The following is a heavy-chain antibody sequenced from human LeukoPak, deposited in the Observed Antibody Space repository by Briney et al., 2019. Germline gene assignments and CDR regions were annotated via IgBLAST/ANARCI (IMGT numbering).Heavy chain of an antibody. D-gene: IGHD6-13*01. Sequence: PSETLSLTCTVSGGSISSYYWSWIRQPPGKGLEWIGYIYYSGSTNYNPSLKSRVTISVDTSKNQFSLKLSSVTAADTAVCYCATQLSDKYSSSPYYYYYGMDVWGQGTTVTVSS. J-gene: IGHJ6*02. CDR3: ATQLSDKYSSSPYYYYYGMDV. CDR2: IYYSGST. V-gene: IGHV4-59*01. CDR1: GGSISSYY.